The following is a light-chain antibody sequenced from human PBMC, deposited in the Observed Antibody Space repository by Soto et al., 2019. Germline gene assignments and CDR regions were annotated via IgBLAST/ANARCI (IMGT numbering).Light chain of an antibody. Sequence: ETVMTQSPATLSVSPGERATLSCRASQSVTSNVAWYKRKPGQAPRLLIYGASTRASGIPARFSGSRSGTVFTLTIISLQSEDFAVYYCQQYNERPPWTFGQGTKVDIK. J-gene: IGKJ1*01. CDR3: QQYNERPPWT. CDR2: GAS. CDR1: QSVTSN. V-gene: IGKV3-15*01.